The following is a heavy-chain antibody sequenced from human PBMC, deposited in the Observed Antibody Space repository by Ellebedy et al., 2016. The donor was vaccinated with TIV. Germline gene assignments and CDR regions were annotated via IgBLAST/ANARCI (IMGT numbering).Heavy chain of an antibody. J-gene: IGHJ4*02. CDR2: IWYDGTEE. V-gene: IGHV3-33*01. D-gene: IGHD1-1*01. CDR3: ARDSRGRWNPFDH. Sequence: PGGSLRLSCAASGFSFSSYGMHWVRQSPGKGLEWMAFIWYDGTEESYAESVEGRFSISRDNSKNTLYLHMKSLRAEDTAIYYCARDSRGRWNPFDHWGQGTVVAVSS. CDR1: GFSFSSYG.